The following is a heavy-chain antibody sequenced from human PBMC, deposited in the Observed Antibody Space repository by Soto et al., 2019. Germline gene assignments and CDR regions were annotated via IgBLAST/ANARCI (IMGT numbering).Heavy chain of an antibody. CDR1: GFTLSSYG. J-gene: IGHJ4*02. CDR2: IWYDGDKK. D-gene: IGHD2-15*01. CDR3: ARGSAGSESVVVVPAIDFYSFDT. Sequence: QVQLVESGGGVVQPGRSLRLSCAASGFTLSSYGMHWVRQAPGKGLEWVAVIWYDGDKKYYADSVKVRFTISRDESKNTADLHMSSLRGEDTGVYYCARGSAGSESVVVVPAIDFYSFDTWGQGTLVSVSS. V-gene: IGHV3-33*01.